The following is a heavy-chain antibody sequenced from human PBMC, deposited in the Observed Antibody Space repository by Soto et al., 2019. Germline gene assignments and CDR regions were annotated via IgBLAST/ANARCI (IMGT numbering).Heavy chain of an antibody. V-gene: IGHV3-64*01. Sequence: GGSLRLSCAASGFTFSSYAMHWVRQAPGKGLEYVSAISSNGGSTYYANSVKGRFTISRDNSKNTLYLQMGSLRAEDMAVYYCARQWLDSYYFDYWGQGTLVTVSS. CDR2: ISSNGGST. CDR1: GFTFSSYA. D-gene: IGHD6-19*01. CDR3: ARQWLDSYYFDY. J-gene: IGHJ4*02.